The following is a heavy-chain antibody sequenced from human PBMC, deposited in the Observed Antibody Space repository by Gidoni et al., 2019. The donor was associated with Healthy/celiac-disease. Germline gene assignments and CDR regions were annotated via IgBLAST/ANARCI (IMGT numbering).Heavy chain of an antibody. J-gene: IGHJ2*01. V-gene: IGHV3-23*01. D-gene: IGHD1-26*01. Sequence: SRDNSKNTLYLQMNSLRAEDTAVYYCAKRAGSPWYFDLWGRGTLVTVSS. CDR3: AKRAGSPWYFDL.